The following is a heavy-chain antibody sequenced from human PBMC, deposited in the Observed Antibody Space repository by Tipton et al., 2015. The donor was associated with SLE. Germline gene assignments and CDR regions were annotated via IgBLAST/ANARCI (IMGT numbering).Heavy chain of an antibody. CDR1: GGSISSSSYY. D-gene: IGHD1-26*01. CDR2: IYSSGNT. V-gene: IGHV4-61*09. CDR3: ARERGLIVGATDDAFDI. J-gene: IGHJ3*02. Sequence: TLSLTCTVSGGSISSSSYYWSWIRQPAGKGLEWIGHIYSSGNTNYNPSLKSRVTISVDTSENQFSLKLSSVTAADTAVYYCARERGLIVGATDDAFDILGQGTMVTVSS.